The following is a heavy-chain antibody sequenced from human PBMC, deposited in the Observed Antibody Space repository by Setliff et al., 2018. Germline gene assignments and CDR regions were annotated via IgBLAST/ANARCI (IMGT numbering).Heavy chain of an antibody. CDR2: SIPISGTT. CDR3: AKDSSGWPHSLISYFQN. V-gene: IGHV1-69*06. D-gene: IGHD6-19*01. J-gene: IGHJ1*01. Sequence: SVKVSCKTSGGTFNSYGIDWVRQAPGQGLEWMGRSIPISGTTKYAQKFQDRVTITADKSTSTAYMELSSLTSDDTAVYYCAKDSSGWPHSLISYFQNWGQGTLVTVSS. CDR1: GGTFNSYG.